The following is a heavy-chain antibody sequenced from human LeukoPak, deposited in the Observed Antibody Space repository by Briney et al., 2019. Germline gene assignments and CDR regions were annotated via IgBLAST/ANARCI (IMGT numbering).Heavy chain of an antibody. CDR3: ARLPRPKYGDYNWYFDL. D-gene: IGHD4-17*01. CDR1: SGSINNYY. Sequence: PSETLSLTCTVSSGSINNYYWSWIRQPPGKGLEWIGYIYYSGSTNYNPSLKSRVTISVDTSKNQFSLKLSSVTAADTAVYYCARLPRPKYGDYNWYFDLWGRGTLVTVSS. J-gene: IGHJ2*01. CDR2: IYYSGST. V-gene: IGHV4-59*01.